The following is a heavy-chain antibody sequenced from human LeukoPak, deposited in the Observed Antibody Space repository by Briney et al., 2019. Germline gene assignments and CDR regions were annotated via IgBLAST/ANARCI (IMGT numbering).Heavy chain of an antibody. Sequence: GGSLRLSCAASGFTFSSYSMNWVRQAPGKGLEWVSYISSSSSTIYYADSAKGRFTISRDNAKNSLYLQMNSLRAEDTAVYYCAREDSDLLTGTTYYYYGMGVWGQGTTVTVSS. V-gene: IGHV3-48*04. J-gene: IGHJ6*02. CDR1: GFTFSSYS. D-gene: IGHD1-20*01. CDR3: AREDSDLLTGTTYYYYGMGV. CDR2: ISSSSSTI.